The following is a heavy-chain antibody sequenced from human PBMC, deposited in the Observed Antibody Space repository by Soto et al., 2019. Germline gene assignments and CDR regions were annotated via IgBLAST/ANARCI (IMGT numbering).Heavy chain of an antibody. CDR1: GDTFTRSV. CDR2: IIPVLGVE. J-gene: IGHJ4*02. V-gene: IGHV1-69*02. Sequence: QVQLVQSGAEVKNPGSSVKVSCKGSGDTFTRSVISWVRQVPRQRLEWMGRIIPVLGVENHAQNFQGRVTVTADKSTSTAYLELNSLKSEDTAIYYCASSTTGVYVFHDWGQGTLVTVSS. D-gene: IGHD1-1*01. CDR3: ASSTTGVYVFHD.